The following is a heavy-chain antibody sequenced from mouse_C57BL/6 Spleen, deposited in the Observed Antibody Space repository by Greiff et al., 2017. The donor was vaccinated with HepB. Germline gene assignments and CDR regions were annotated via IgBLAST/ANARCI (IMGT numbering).Heavy chain of an antibody. D-gene: IGHD4-1*01. V-gene: IGHV6-6*01. CDR2: IRNKANNHAT. CDR1: GFTFSDAW. CDR3: TRELGRGWFAY. J-gene: IGHJ3*01. Sequence: EVMLVESGGGLVQPGGSMKLSCAASGFTFSDAWMDWVRQSPEKGLEWVAEIRNKANNHATYYAESVKGRFTISRDDSKSSVYLQMNSLRAEDTGIYYCTRELGRGWFAYWGQGTLVTVSA.